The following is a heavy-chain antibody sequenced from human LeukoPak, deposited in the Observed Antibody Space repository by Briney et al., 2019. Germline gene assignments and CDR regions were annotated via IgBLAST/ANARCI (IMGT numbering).Heavy chain of an antibody. Sequence: GGSLRLSCAASGFTFSSYSMNWVRQAPGKGLEWVSVIYSGGTTYYADSVKGRFIISRDNSKNTLYLQMNSLRAEDTAVYYCARAPSSGYQYYFDYWGQGTLVTVSS. J-gene: IGHJ4*02. CDR1: GFTFSSYS. CDR2: IYSGGTT. D-gene: IGHD3-22*01. CDR3: ARAPSSGYQYYFDY. V-gene: IGHV3-53*01.